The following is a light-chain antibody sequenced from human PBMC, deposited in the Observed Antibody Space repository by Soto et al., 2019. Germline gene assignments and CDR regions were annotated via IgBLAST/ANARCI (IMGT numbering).Light chain of an antibody. Sequence: EIVLTQSPGTLSLSPGERATLSCRASQSVSSSFLAWYQQKPGQAPRLLIYGASSRATGIPDRFSGSGSGTDFPLTISRLEPEDVAVYYCQQYGSSPLTFVGGTKVEIK. CDR3: QQYGSSPLT. J-gene: IGKJ4*01. CDR1: QSVSSSF. V-gene: IGKV3-20*01. CDR2: GAS.